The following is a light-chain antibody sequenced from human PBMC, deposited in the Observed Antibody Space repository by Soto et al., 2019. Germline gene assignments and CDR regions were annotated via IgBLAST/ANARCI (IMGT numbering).Light chain of an antibody. CDR2: DVI. J-gene: IGLJ1*01. CDR1: SSDVGGYNF. Sequence: QSALTQPRSVSGSPGQSVTISCTGTSSDVGGYNFVSWHQQHPGKAPKLMIYDVIKRPSGVPDRFSGSKYGNTASLTISGLQADDEADYYCSSYAGSYTWVFGTGTKLTVL. V-gene: IGLV2-11*01. CDR3: SSYAGSYTWV.